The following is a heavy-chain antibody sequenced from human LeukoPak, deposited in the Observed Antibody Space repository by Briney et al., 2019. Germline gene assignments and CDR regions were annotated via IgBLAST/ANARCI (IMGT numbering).Heavy chain of an antibody. CDR3: ARITGTTFGFSDY. CDR1: GYTFTDYY. Sequence: ASVKVSCKASGYTFTDYYRHWVRQAPGQGLEWMGWINPNSGGTNYAQKFQGRVTLTRDTSISTAYMELSRLRSDDTAVYYCARITGTTFGFSDYWGQGTLVTVSS. D-gene: IGHD3-16*01. J-gene: IGHJ4*02. V-gene: IGHV1-2*02. CDR2: INPNSGGT.